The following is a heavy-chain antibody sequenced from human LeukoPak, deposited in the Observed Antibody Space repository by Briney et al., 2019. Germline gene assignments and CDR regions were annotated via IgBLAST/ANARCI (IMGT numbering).Heavy chain of an antibody. D-gene: IGHD3-10*01. CDR1: GFTFSSYA. Sequence: GGSLRLSCAASGFTFSSYAMHWVRQAPGKGLEWVAVISYDGSNKYYADSVKGRFTISRDNSKNTLYLQMNSLRAEDTAVYYCARAQASMVRGVIILDYWGQGTLVTVSS. J-gene: IGHJ4*02. CDR3: ARAQASMVRGVIILDY. V-gene: IGHV3-30-3*01. CDR2: ISYDGSNK.